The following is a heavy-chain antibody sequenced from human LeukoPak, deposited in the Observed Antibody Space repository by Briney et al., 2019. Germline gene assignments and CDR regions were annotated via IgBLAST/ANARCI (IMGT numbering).Heavy chain of an antibody. J-gene: IGHJ4*02. CDR1: GGSFSGYY. CDR2: INHSGST. Sequence: PSETLSLTCAGYGGSFSGYYWSWIRQPPGKGLEWIGEINHSGSTNYNPSLKSRVTISVDTSKNQFSLKLSSVTAADTAVYYCARVRGRNFDYWGQGTLVTVSS. CDR3: ARVRGRNFDY. V-gene: IGHV4-34*01. D-gene: IGHD1-26*01.